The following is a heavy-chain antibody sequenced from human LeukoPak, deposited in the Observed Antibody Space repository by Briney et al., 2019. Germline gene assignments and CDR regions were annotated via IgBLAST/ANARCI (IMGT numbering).Heavy chain of an antibody. CDR3: AREGPSTTVVTPYYGYYGLDV. V-gene: IGHV3-66*01. D-gene: IGHD4-23*01. CDR1: GFTFSTYV. J-gene: IGHJ6*02. Sequence: GGSLRLACAASGFTFSTYVMHWVRQAPGKGLEWVSVIYSGGSTYYPDSVKGRFTISRDNSKNTLYLQMNSLRPEDTAVYYCAREGPSTTVVTPYYGYYGLDVWGQGTTVTVSS. CDR2: IYSGGST.